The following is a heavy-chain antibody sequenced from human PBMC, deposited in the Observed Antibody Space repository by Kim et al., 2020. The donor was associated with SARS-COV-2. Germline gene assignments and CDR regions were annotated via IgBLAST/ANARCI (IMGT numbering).Heavy chain of an antibody. J-gene: IGHJ6*02. Sequence: YPDSVKGRFTISRENAKNSLYLQMTSLRAGDTAVYYCARGNPYYYYGMDVWGQGTTVTVSS. V-gene: IGHV3-13*01. CDR3: ARGNPYYYYGMDV.